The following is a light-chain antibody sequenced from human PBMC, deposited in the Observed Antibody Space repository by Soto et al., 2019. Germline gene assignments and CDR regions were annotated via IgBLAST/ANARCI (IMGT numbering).Light chain of an antibody. CDR3: ATWDASVGGPA. J-gene: IGLJ2*01. CDR2: RNN. Sequence: QAVVTQPTSASGTPGQRVTISCSGSNSNIGSKYVYWYQQFPGTAPKLLIYRNNPRPSGVPDRFSGSKSGTSASLAISDLRSEDEADYYCATWDASVGGPAFGGGTKLTVL. V-gene: IGLV1-47*01. CDR1: NSNIGSKY.